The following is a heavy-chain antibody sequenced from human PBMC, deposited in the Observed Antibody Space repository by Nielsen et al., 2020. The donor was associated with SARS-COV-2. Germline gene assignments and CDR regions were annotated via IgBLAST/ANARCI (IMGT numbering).Heavy chain of an antibody. D-gene: IGHD3-3*01. J-gene: IGHJ4*02. CDR3: TREYYDFWSGTPNFDY. V-gene: IGHV3-49*03. Sequence: GESLKISCTASGFTFGDYAMSWFRQAPGKGLEWVGFIRSKAYGGTTEYAASVKGRFTISRDDSKSIAYLQMNSLKTEDTAVYYCTREYYDFWSGTPNFDYWGQGTLVTVSS. CDR1: GFTFGDYA. CDR2: IRSKAYGGTT.